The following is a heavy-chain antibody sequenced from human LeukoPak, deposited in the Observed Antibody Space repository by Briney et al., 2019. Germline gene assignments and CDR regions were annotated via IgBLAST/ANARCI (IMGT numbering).Heavy chain of an antibody. Sequence: SETLSLTCTVSGGSISSSSYYWGWIRQPPGKGLEWIGSIYYSGSTYYNPSLKSRVTISVDTSKNQFSLKLSSVTAADTAVYYCALLRGFQQDYWGQGTLVTVSS. V-gene: IGHV4-39*07. J-gene: IGHJ4*02. CDR1: GGSISSSSYY. CDR2: IYYSGST. CDR3: ALLRGFQQDY.